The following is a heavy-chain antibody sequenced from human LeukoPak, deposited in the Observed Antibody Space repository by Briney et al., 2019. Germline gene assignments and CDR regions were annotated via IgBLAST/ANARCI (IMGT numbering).Heavy chain of an antibody. CDR1: GGSISSSSYY. D-gene: IGHD6-19*01. Sequence: SETLSLTCTVSGGSISSSSYYWGWIRQPPGKGLEWIGSIYYSGSTYYNPSLKSRVTISVDTSKNQFSLKLSSVTAADTAVYYCARRGSGWYYFDYWGQGTLVTVSS. CDR2: IYYSGST. V-gene: IGHV4-39*01. J-gene: IGHJ4*02. CDR3: ARRGSGWYYFDY.